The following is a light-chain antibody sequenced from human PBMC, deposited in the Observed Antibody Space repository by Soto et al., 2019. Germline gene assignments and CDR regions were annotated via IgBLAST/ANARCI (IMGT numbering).Light chain of an antibody. CDR2: EVS. V-gene: IGLV2-8*01. CDR3: SSYAGSNNFV. CDR1: RSDVGGYNY. Sequence: QSVLTQPPSGSGSPGQSFTISCPGTRSDVGGYNYVSWYQQHPGKAPKLMIYEVSKRPSGVPDRFSGSKSGNTASLTVSGLQAEDEADYYCSSYAGSNNFVFGTGTKVTVL. J-gene: IGLJ1*01.